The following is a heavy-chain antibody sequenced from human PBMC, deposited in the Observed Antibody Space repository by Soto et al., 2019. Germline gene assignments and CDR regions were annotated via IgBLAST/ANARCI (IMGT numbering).Heavy chain of an antibody. Sequence: GGSLRLSCAASGFTFSSYAMSWVRQAPGKGLEWVSAISGSGGSTYYADSVKGRFTISRDNSKNTLYLQMNSLRAEDTAVYYCAKASYTARYYYYGMDVWGQGTTVTVSS. D-gene: IGHD2-2*02. V-gene: IGHV3-23*01. CDR1: GFTFSSYA. CDR3: AKASYTARYYYYGMDV. J-gene: IGHJ6*02. CDR2: ISGSGGST.